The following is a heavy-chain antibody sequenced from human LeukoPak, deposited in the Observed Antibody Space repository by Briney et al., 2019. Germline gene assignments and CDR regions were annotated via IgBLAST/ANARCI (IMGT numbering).Heavy chain of an antibody. CDR2: IYNSGST. V-gene: IGHV4-59*01. D-gene: IGHD5-18*01. CDR3: ARGTQLWLPTDWFDP. J-gene: IGHJ5*02. Sequence: SETLSLTCTVSGGSISSFYWSWIRQPPGKGLEYIGYIYNSGSTNYSPSLKSRVTISVDTSKNQFSLKLSSVTAADTAVYYCARGTQLWLPTDWFDPWGQGALVTVSS. CDR1: GGSISSFY.